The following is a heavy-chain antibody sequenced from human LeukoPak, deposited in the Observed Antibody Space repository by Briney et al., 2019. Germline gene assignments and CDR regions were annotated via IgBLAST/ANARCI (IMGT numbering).Heavy chain of an antibody. V-gene: IGHV1-18*01. D-gene: IGHD3-10*01. J-gene: IGHJ4*02. Sequence: GASVKVSCKASGYSLTSYGINWVRQAPGQGLEWMGWISGYNSNTNYAQKFQGRVTMTRDTSISTAYMELSRLRSDDTAVYYCARLPLVQEEWGPFDYWGQGTLVTVSS. CDR2: ISGYNSNT. CDR3: ARLPLVQEEWGPFDY. CDR1: GYSLTSYG.